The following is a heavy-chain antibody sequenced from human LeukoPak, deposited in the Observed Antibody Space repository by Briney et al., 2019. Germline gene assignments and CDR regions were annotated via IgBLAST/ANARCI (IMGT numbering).Heavy chain of an antibody. J-gene: IGHJ4*02. Sequence: ASVKVSCKASGGTFSSYTISWVRQAPGQGLEWMGRIIPILGIANYAQKFQDRVTITADKSTSTAYMELSSLRSEDTAVYYCARDRTPIVVVPAAIPCLSGWGQGTLVTVSS. CDR2: IIPILGIA. CDR1: GGTFSSYT. D-gene: IGHD2-2*02. V-gene: IGHV1-69*04. CDR3: ARDRTPIVVVPAAIPCLSG.